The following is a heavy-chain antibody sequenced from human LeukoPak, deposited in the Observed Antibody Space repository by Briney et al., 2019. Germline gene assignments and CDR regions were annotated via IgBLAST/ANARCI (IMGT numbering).Heavy chain of an antibody. CDR2: IYYSGST. J-gene: IGHJ3*02. CDR3: ARPGPDYRDYRAFDI. Sequence: SETLSLTCTVSGGSISSSSYYWGWIRQPPGKGLEWIGSIYYSGSTYYNPSLKSRVTISVDTSKNQFSLKLSSVTAADTAVYYCARPGPDYRDYRAFDIWGQGTMVTVSS. V-gene: IGHV4-39*01. D-gene: IGHD4-17*01. CDR1: GGSISSSSYY.